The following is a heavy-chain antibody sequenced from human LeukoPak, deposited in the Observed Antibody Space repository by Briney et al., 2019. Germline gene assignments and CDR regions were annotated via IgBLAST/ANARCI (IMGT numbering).Heavy chain of an antibody. D-gene: IGHD7-27*01. CDR3: ARDRGRKQADWGSGFDL. CDR2: IIPIFGTA. V-gene: IGHV1-69*13. J-gene: IGHJ2*01. Sequence: GASVKVSCKASGGTFSSYAISWVRQAPGQGLEWMGGIIPIFGTANYAQKFQGRVTITADESTSTAYMELSSLRSEDTAVYYCARDRGRKQADWGSGFDLWGRGTLVTVSS. CDR1: GGTFSSYA.